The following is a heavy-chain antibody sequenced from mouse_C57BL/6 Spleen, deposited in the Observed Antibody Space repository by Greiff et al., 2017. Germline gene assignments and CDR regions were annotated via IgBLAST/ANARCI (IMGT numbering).Heavy chain of an antibody. J-gene: IGHJ4*01. Sequence: DVTLVESGGGLVKPGGSLKLSCAASGFTFSDYGMHWVRQAPEKGLEWVAYISSGSSTIYYADTVKGRFTISRDNAKNTLFLQMTSLRSEDTAMYYCARLTGKGYAMDYWGQGTSVTVSS. V-gene: IGHV5-17*01. CDR2: ISSGSSTI. CDR3: ARLTGKGYAMDY. CDR1: GFTFSDYG. D-gene: IGHD4-1*01.